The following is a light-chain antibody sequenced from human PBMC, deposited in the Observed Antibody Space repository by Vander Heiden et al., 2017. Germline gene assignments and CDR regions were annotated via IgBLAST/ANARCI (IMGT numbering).Light chain of an antibody. J-gene: IGLJ3*02. V-gene: IGLV8-61*01. Sequence: VLTHHPSFSVSPACPVPLPFPFRSASVSTSYYPSWYQQTPGQAPRTLIYSTNTRSSGVPDRFSGSILGNKAALTITGAQADDESDYYCVLYMGSGIWVFGGGTKLTVL. CDR1: SASVSTSYY. CDR2: STN. CDR3: VLYMGSGIWV.